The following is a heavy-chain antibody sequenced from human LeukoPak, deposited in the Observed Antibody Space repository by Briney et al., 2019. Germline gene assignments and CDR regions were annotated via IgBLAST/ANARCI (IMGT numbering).Heavy chain of an antibody. D-gene: IGHD6-19*01. CDR3: AGRSGWYGEDY. V-gene: IGHV3-66*01. CDR1: GFTVSVNY. J-gene: IGHJ4*02. Sequence: GGSLRLSCAAFGFTVSVNYMSWVRQAPGKGLECVSVIYSGGNTYYADSVKGRFTISRDNSKNTLYLQMNSLRAEDTAVYYCAGRSGWYGEDYWGQGTLVTVSS. CDR2: IYSGGNT.